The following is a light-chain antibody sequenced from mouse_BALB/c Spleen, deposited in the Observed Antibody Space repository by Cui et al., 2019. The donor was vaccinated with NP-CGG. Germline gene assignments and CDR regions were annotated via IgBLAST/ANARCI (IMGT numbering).Light chain of an antibody. CDR2: GTN. CDR3: ALWYSNHWV. V-gene: IGLV1*01. CDR1: TGAVTTSNY. Sequence: QGGVPQEFSLTTSPVETVTLTGRSSTGAVTTSNYANWIQEKPDHLFTGLIGGTNNRTPGVPARFSGSLIGDKAALTITGAQTEDEAIYFCALWYSNHWVFGGGTKLTDL. J-gene: IGLJ1*01.